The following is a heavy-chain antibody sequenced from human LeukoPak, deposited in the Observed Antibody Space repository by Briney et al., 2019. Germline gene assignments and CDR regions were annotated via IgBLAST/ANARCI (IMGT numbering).Heavy chain of an antibody. J-gene: IGHJ6*04. CDR3: ARVLGGSMGDV. V-gene: IGHV4-34*01. CDR2: INHSGST. Sequence: SETLSLTCAVYGGSFSGYYWSWIRQPPGKGLEWVGEINHSGSTNYNPSLKSRVTISVDTSKNQFSLKLNSVTAADTAVYYCARVLGGSMGDVWGKGTTVTVSS. D-gene: IGHD3-16*01. CDR1: GGSFSGYY.